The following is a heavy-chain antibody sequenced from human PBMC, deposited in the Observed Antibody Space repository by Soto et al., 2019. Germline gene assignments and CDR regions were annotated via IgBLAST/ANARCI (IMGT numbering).Heavy chain of an antibody. V-gene: IGHV3-7*01. CDR3: ARDRSCFGTSCYNSWFDP. J-gene: IGHJ5*02. D-gene: IGHD2-2*02. CDR1: GFTFSSYW. CDR2: IKQDGSEK. Sequence: PGGSLRLSCAASGFTFSSYWMSWVRQAPGKGLEWVANIKQDGSEKYYVDSVKGRFTISRDNAKNSLYLQMNSLRAEDTAVYYCARDRSCFGTSCYNSWFDPWGQGTLVTVSS.